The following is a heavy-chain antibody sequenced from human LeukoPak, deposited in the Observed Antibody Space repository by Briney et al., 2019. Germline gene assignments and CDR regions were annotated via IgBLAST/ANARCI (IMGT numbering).Heavy chain of an antibody. CDR2: IGISGGGI. CDR3: ARSYGHSIDY. D-gene: IGHD3-10*01. J-gene: IGHJ4*02. Sequence: QTGGSLRLSCAASGFTFSACTMYWVRQAPGKGLEWVSIIGISGGGIHYADSVKGRFTISRDNSKNTLYLQMNSLRAEDTAIYYCARSYGHSIDYWGQGTLVTVSS. V-gene: IGHV3-23*01. CDR1: GFTFSACT.